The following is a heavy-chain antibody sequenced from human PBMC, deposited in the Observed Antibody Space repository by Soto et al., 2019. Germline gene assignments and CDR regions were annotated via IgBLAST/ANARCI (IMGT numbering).Heavy chain of an antibody. Sequence: GGSLRLSCAASGFTFSSYAMSWVRQAPGKGLEWVSTISGSGGNTYYADSVKGRFTISRDNSKNTLYVQVNSLRAEDTAVYYCAKGRSWYGSDAFDLWGQGTMVTV. CDR2: ISGSGGNT. D-gene: IGHD6-13*01. CDR1: GFTFSSYA. V-gene: IGHV3-23*01. J-gene: IGHJ3*01. CDR3: AKGRSWYGSDAFDL.